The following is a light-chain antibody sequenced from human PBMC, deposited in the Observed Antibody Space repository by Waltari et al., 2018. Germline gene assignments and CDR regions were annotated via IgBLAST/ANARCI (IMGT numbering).Light chain of an antibody. V-gene: IGLV2-23*01. J-gene: IGLJ3*02. Sequence: QSALTQPASVSGSPGQSITLSCTGTSSDVGSYNLVSGYQQHQGKAPKLMIYEGSKRPSGVSNRFSGSKSGNTASLTISGLQAEDEADYYCCSYAGSRTDWVFGGGTKLTVL. CDR2: EGS. CDR3: CSYAGSRTDWV. CDR1: SSDVGSYNL.